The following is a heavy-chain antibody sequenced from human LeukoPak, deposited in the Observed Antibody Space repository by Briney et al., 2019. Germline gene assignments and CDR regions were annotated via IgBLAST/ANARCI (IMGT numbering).Heavy chain of an antibody. J-gene: IGHJ5*02. CDR1: GGSISSYY. CDR2: IYYSGST. Sequence: SXXLSLTCTVSGGSISSYYWSWIRQPPGKGLEWIGYIYYSGSTNYNPSLKSRVTISVDTSKNQFSLKLSSVTAADTAVYYCARDGPSYYGSGSYLGWFDPWGQGTLVTVSS. CDR3: ARDGPSYYGSGSYLGWFDP. V-gene: IGHV4-59*01. D-gene: IGHD3-10*01.